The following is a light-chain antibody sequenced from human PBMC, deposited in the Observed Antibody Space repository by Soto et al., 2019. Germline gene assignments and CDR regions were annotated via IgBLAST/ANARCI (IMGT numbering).Light chain of an antibody. V-gene: IGKV3-15*01. CDR3: QQYIRWPLT. CDR2: GAS. Sequence: EIVMTQSPATLSASPGERATLSCRASQSVSSNLAWYQQKPGQAPSLLIYGASTRATGTPARFSGSGSGTEFTLTISSLQSEDFAVYYCQQYIRWPLTFGGGTKVEIK. J-gene: IGKJ4*01. CDR1: QSVSSN.